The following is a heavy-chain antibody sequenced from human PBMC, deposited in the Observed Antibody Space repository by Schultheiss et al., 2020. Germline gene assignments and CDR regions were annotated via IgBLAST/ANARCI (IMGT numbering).Heavy chain of an antibody. CDR3: ARDGSGSYRLDY. V-gene: IGHV1-2*04. CDR2: ISGYNGNT. Sequence: GESLKISCKASGGTFSSYGITWVRQAPGQGLEWMGWISGYNGNTNYAQKFQGWVTMTRDTSISTAYMELSRLRSDDTAVYYCARDGSGSYRLDYWGQGTLVTVSS. D-gene: IGHD3-10*01. CDR1: GGTFSSYG. J-gene: IGHJ4*02.